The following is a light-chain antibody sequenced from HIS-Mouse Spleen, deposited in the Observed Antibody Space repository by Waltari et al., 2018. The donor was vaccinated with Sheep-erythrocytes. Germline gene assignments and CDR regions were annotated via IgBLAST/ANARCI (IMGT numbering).Light chain of an antibody. CDR3: LQDYNYPFT. J-gene: IGKJ3*01. Sequence: AIQMTQPPSPLSASVGDRVTITCRASQGIRNDLGWYQQKPGKAPKLLIYAASSLQSGVPSRFSGSGSGTDFTLTISSLQPEDFATYYCLQDYNYPFTFGPGTKVDIK. V-gene: IGKV1-6*01. CDR1: QGIRND. CDR2: AAS.